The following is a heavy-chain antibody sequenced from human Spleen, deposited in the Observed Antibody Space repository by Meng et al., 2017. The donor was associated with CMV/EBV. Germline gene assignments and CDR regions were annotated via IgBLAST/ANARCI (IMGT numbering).Heavy chain of an antibody. CDR3: AKDISWEIAAPQGTAIGGMDV. CDR2: ISSSSSYI. CDR1: GFTFSSYS. Sequence: GESLKISCAASGFTFSSYSMNWVRQAPGKGLEWVSSISSSSSYIYYADSVKGRFTISRDNSKNTLYLQMNSLRADDTALYYCAKDISWEIAAPQGTAIGGMDVWGQGTTVTVSS. V-gene: IGHV3-21*04. J-gene: IGHJ6*02. D-gene: IGHD2-21*02.